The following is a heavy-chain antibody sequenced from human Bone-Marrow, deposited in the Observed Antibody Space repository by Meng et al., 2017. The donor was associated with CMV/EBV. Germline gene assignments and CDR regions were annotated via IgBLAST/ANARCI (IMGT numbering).Heavy chain of an antibody. J-gene: IGHJ4*02. CDR2: ISSSGGTI. Sequence: GESLKISCAASGFTFSSYEMNWVRQAPGKGLEWLSYISSSGGTIYYADSVKGRFTISRDNTRNSLYLQMNILRAEDTAVYYCASHRYSSSWYYFDHWGQGTLVTVSS. CDR3: ASHRYSSSWYYFDH. D-gene: IGHD6-13*01. V-gene: IGHV3-48*03. CDR1: GFTFSSYE.